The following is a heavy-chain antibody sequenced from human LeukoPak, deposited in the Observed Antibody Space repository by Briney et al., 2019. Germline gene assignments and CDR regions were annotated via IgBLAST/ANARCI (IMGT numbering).Heavy chain of an antibody. V-gene: IGHV3-7*03. CDR3: AKSIAAAAPDYFDF. D-gene: IGHD6-13*01. CDR1: GFTFSSYW. Sequence: GGSLRLSCAASGFTFSSYWMSWVRQAPGKGLEWVANIKQDGSEKYYVDSVKGRFTISRDNAKNSLYLQMHSLRPEDTALYYCAKSIAAAAPDYFDFWGQGTLVTVSS. CDR2: IKQDGSEK. J-gene: IGHJ4*02.